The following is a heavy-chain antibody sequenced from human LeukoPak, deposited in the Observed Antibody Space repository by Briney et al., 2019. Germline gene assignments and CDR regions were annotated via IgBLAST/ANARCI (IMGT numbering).Heavy chain of an antibody. CDR1: GGSFSGYY. CDR3: ASTYDSSGYHFDY. V-gene: IGHV4-34*01. Sequence: SETLSLTCAVYGGSFSGYYWSWIRQPPGKGLEWIGEINHSGSTNYNPSLKSRVTISVDTSKYQFSLKLSSVTAADTAVYYCASTYDSSGYHFDYWGQGTLVTVSS. CDR2: INHSGST. J-gene: IGHJ4*02. D-gene: IGHD3-22*01.